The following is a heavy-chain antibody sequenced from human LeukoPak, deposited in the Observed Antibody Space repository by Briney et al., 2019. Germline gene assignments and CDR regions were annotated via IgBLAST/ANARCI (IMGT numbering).Heavy chain of an antibody. CDR1: GYSISSGYY. CDR2: IYHSGST. V-gene: IGHV4-38-2*01. D-gene: IGHD1-26*01. J-gene: IGHJ4*02. CDR3: ARAVGAARKYYFDY. Sequence: KSSETLSLTCAVSGYSISSGYYGGWIRQPPGKGLEWIGSIYHSGSTYYNPSLKSRVTISVDTSKNQFSLKLSSVTAADTAVYYCARAVGAARKYYFDYWGQGTLVTVSS.